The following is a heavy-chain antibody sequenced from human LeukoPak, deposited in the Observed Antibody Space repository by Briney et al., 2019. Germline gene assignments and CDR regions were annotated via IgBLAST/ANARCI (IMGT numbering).Heavy chain of an antibody. CDR2: ISSSSSYI. CDR3: ARAGGSIAAHIDY. CDR1: GFTFNSYS. D-gene: IGHD6-6*01. J-gene: IGHJ4*02. V-gene: IGHV3-21*01. Sequence: GGSLRLSCAASGFTFNSYSMNRVRQAPGKGLEWISSISSSSSYIYYADSVKGRFTISRDNAKNSLYLKMNSLRAEDTAVYYCARAGGSIAAHIDYWGQGTLVTVSS.